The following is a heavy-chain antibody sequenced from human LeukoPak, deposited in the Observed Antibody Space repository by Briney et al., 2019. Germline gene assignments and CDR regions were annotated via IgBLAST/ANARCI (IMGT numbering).Heavy chain of an antibody. CDR1: SGSFSGYY. Sequence: PSETLSLTCAVYSGSFSGYYWSCIRQSPGKGLEWIGEINHSGSTNYNPSLKSRVTISIDTSKNQFSLKLRSVTAADTAVYFCARRAFPTSYSLWGQGTLVTVSS. CDR2: INHSGST. J-gene: IGHJ4*02. V-gene: IGHV4-34*01. CDR3: ARRAFPTSYSL. D-gene: IGHD2-15*01.